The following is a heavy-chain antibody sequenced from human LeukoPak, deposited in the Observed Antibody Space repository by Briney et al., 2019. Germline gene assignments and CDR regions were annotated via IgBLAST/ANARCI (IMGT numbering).Heavy chain of an antibody. Sequence: GGSLRLSCAASGFTFSSYSMNWVRQAPGKGLEWVSYISSSSSTIYYTDSVKGRFTISRDNAKNSLYLQMNSLRAEDTAVYYCARDPGDCSSTSCYWDAFDTWGQGAMVTVSS. CDR3: ARDPGDCSSTSCYWDAFDT. V-gene: IGHV3-48*01. J-gene: IGHJ3*02. CDR1: GFTFSSYS. CDR2: ISSSSSTI. D-gene: IGHD2-2*01.